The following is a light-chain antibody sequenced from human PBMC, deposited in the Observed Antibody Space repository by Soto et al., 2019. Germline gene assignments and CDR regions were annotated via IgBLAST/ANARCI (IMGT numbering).Light chain of an antibody. CDR2: SNN. V-gene: IGLV1-44*01. CDR1: SSNIGSNS. CDR3: AAWDDSLNGPV. Sequence: QSVLTQPPSASGTPGQRVTISCSGSSSNIGSNSVNWYQQLPGPAPKLLIYSNNQRPSGVPARFSASKSGTSASLAISGLQSEDEADYYCAAWDDSLNGPVFGRGTKLTVL. J-gene: IGLJ3*02.